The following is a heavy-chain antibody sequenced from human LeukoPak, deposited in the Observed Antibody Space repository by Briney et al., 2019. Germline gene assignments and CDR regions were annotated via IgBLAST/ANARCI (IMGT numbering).Heavy chain of an antibody. Sequence: GGSLRLSCAASGFSFSRMNWVRQTPGKGLVWVAHINTDGRTTTYADSVKGRFTVSRDNAKNTLYLEMNRLRAEVTAVYYCARDNAYMLDYWGQGTQVTVSS. D-gene: IGHD5-24*01. V-gene: IGHV3-74*03. J-gene: IGHJ4*02. CDR3: ARDNAYMLDY. CDR2: INTDGRTT. CDR1: GFSFSR.